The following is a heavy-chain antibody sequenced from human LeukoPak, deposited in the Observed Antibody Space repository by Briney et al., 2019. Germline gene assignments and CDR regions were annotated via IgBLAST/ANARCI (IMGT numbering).Heavy chain of an antibody. D-gene: IGHD4-11*01. Sequence: GGSLRLSCAASGFTFSSYWMSWVRQAPGKGLEWVANIKQDGSEKYYVDSVKGRFTISRDNSKNTLYLQMNSLRAEDTAVYYCAKDSTTVTTLGIGYWGQGTLVTVSS. V-gene: IGHV3-7*03. J-gene: IGHJ4*02. CDR2: IKQDGSEK. CDR1: GFTFSSYW. CDR3: AKDSTTVTTLGIGY.